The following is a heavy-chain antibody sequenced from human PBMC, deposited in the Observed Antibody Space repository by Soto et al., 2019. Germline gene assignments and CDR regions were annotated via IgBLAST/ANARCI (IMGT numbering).Heavy chain of an antibody. CDR3: ARGAYGDYPGALDY. CDR2: IYYSGST. J-gene: IGHJ4*02. V-gene: IGHV4-31*03. CDR1: GGSISSGGYY. Sequence: QVQLQESGPGLVKPSQTLSLTCTVSGGSISSGGYYWSWIRQHPGKGLEWVGYIYYSGSTYYNPSLKSRVTISVDTSKNQFSLKLSAVTAADTAVYYCARGAYGDYPGALDYWGQGTLGTVSS. D-gene: IGHD4-17*01.